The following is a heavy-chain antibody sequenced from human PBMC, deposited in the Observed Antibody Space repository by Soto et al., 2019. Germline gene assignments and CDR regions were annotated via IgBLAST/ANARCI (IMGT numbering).Heavy chain of an antibody. CDR1: GFTFSSYA. D-gene: IGHD3-22*01. CDR2: ISYDGSNK. V-gene: IGHV3-30-3*01. CDR3: ARNPADYYDSSGEIDY. J-gene: IGHJ4*02. Sequence: GGSLRLSCAASGFTFSSYAMHWVRQAPGKGLEWVAVISYDGSNKYYADSVKGRFTISRDNSKNTLYLQMNSLRAEDTAVYYCARNPADYYDSSGEIDYWGQGTLVTVSS.